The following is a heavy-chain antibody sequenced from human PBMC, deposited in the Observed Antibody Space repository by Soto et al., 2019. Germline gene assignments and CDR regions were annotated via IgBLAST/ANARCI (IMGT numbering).Heavy chain of an antibody. CDR1: GGSISSGKYC. J-gene: IGHJ4*02. CDR2: IHYRGDN. V-gene: IGHV4-31*03. CDR3: AGSDNNACRGYDH. Sequence: QVQLQESGPGLVKPSQTLSLTCTVSGGSISSGKYCWSWLRQHAERGLEWIGYIHYRGDNYYNPSLKRSVTISIDRSKNQFTLKPSSVTAADAAVYYCAGSDNNACRGYDHWGQGTLVTVST. D-gene: IGHD3-10*01.